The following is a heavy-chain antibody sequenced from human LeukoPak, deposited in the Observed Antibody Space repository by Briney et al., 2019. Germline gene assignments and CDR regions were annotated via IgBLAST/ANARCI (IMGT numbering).Heavy chain of an antibody. CDR3: ARGSSIRSGYQATLYHIAS. CDR1: GGSISSYS. CDR2: IYYSGST. V-gene: IGHV4-59*01. Sequence: PSETLSLTCTVTGGSISSYSRSWIRQPPGKGLEWIGHIYYSGSTNYNPTLKSRVTISVDTSNNQFSLKLRYVTAADTAVYYCARGSSIRSGYQATLYHIASWGQGTPVTASS. D-gene: IGHD3-3*01. J-gene: IGHJ4*02.